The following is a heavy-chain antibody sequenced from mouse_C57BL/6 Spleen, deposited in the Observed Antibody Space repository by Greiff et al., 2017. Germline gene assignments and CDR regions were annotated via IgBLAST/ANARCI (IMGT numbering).Heavy chain of an antibody. J-gene: IGHJ4*01. V-gene: IGHV5-16*01. Sequence: EVHLVESEGGLVQPGSSMKLSCTASGFTFSDYYMAWVRQVPEKGLEWVANINYDGSSTYYLDSLKSRFIISRDNAKNILYLQMSSLKSEDTATYYCAREELGQGAMDYWGQGTSVTVSS. CDR3: AREELGQGAMDY. CDR1: GFTFSDYY. CDR2: INYDGSST. D-gene: IGHD4-1*01.